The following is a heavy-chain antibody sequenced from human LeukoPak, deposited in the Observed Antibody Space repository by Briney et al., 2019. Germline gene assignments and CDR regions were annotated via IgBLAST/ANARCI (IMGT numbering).Heavy chain of an antibody. J-gene: IGHJ5*02. CDR1: GGSIGSSSYY. CDR3: ARHRVAPGAYIVVVPAALNWFDP. Sequence: PSETLSLTCTVSGGSIGSSSYYWGWIRQPPGKGLEWIGSIYYSGSTYYNPSLKSRVTISVDTSKNQFSLKLSSVTAADTAVYYCARHRVAPGAYIVVVPAALNWFDPWGQGTLVTVSS. V-gene: IGHV4-39*01. CDR2: IYYSGST. D-gene: IGHD2-2*01.